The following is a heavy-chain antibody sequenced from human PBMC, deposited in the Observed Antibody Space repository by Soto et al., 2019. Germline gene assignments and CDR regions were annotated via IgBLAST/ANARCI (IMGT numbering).Heavy chain of an antibody. CDR2: IYYSGST. Sequence: SETLSLTCTVSGGSISSGGYYWSWIRQHPGKGLEWIGYIYYSGSTYYNPSLKSRVTISVDTSKNQFSLKLSSVTAADTAVYYCARACLGVLYYYDSSGPGALDIWGQGTMVTVSS. V-gene: IGHV4-31*03. J-gene: IGHJ3*02. CDR3: ARACLGVLYYYDSSGPGALDI. CDR1: GGSISSGGYY. D-gene: IGHD3-22*01.